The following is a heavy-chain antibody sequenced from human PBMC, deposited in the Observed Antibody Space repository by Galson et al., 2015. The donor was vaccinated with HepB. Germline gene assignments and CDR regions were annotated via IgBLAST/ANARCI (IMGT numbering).Heavy chain of an antibody. J-gene: IGHJ6*02. V-gene: IGHV3-11*06. CDR1: GFTFSDYY. CDR3: AKDFYGCSSTSCYFMRYYYYYGMDV. CDR2: ISSSSSYT. D-gene: IGHD2-2*01. Sequence: SLRLSCAASGFTFSDYYMSWIRQAPGKGLEWVSYISSSSSYTNYADSVKGRSTISRDNSKNTLYLQMNSLRAEDTAVYYCAKDFYGCSSTSCYFMRYYYYYGMDVWGQGTTVTVSS.